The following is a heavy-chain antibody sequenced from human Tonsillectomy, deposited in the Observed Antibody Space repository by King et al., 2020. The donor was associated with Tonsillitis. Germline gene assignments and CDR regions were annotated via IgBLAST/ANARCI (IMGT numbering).Heavy chain of an antibody. CDR2: FDPEDGER. CDR1: VYTLTEFS. CDR3: APESSWSVHDAFDI. J-gene: IGHJ3*02. Sequence: VQLVQSGAEVKKPGASVKVSCKVSVYTLTEFSIHWVLQAPGKGLEWMGGFDPEDGERIYAQNVQGRGTMIEDTSTKTAYMELSSLGTEDTAVYCCAPESSWSVHDAFDIWGQGTMVTVSS. D-gene: IGHD2-8*02. V-gene: IGHV1-24*01.